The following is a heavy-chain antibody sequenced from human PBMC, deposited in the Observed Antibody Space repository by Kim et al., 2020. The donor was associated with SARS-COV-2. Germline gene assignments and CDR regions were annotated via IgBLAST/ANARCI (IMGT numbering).Heavy chain of an antibody. Sequence: TNYAQKLQGRVTMTTDTSTSTAYMELRSLRSDDTAVYYCARDRDGDYGDYWGQGTLVTVSS. CDR2: T. V-gene: IGHV1-18*01. J-gene: IGHJ4*02. CDR3: ARDRDGDYGDY. D-gene: IGHD4-17*01.